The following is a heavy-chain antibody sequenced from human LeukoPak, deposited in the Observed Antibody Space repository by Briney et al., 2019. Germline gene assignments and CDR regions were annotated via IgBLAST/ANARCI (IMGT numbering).Heavy chain of an antibody. CDR2: INHSGST. D-gene: IGHD5-18*01. CDR1: GGSFSGYY. CDR3: ARGGSTRYCHGYAVFYYY. Sequence: SETLSLTSAVYGGSFSGYYWGWIRQPPGKGLEWIGEINHSGSTNYNPSLKSRVTISVDTSKNQFSLKLSSVTAADTAVYYCARGGSTRYCHGYAVFYYYWGQGTRVTVSS. J-gene: IGHJ4*02. V-gene: IGHV4-34*01.